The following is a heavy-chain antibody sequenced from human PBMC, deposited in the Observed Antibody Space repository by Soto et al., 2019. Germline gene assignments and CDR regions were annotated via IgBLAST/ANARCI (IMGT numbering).Heavy chain of an antibody. CDR2: IIPIFGTA. CDR1: GGTFSSYA. V-gene: IGHV1-69*01. J-gene: IGHJ3*02. D-gene: IGHD3-22*01. Sequence: QVQLVQSGAEVKKPGSSVKVSCKASGGTFSSYAISWVRQAPGQGLEWMGGIIPIFGTANYAQKFQGRVTITADESTSTAYMELSSVTAADTAVYYCARPSITMIVVASGRAFDIWGQGTMVTVSS. CDR3: ARPSITMIVVASGRAFDI.